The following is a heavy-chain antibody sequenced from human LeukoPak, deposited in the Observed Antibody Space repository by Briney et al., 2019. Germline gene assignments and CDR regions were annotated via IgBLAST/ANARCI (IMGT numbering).Heavy chain of an antibody. D-gene: IGHD4-23*01. CDR3: ARDRANYGGNSGKFGSYYFDY. CDR1: GGTFSSYA. V-gene: IGHV1-69*01. CDR2: IIPIFGTA. J-gene: IGHJ4*02. Sequence: GSSVKVSCKASGGTFSSYAINWVRQAPGQGLEWMGGIIPIFGTANYAQKFQGRVTITADESTSTAYMELSSLRSEDTAVYYCARDRANYGGNSGKFGSYYFDYWGQGTLVTVSS.